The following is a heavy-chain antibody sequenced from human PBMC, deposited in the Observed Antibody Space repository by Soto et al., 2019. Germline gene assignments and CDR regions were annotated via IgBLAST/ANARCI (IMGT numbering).Heavy chain of an antibody. CDR3: TRDAKLGYCSSTSCRYYYYMDV. J-gene: IGHJ6*03. CDR1: GVTFSGSA. V-gene: IGHV3-73*01. Sequence: GGSMRVSWAASGVTFSGSAMHWVRQASEKGLEWVGRIRSKANSYATAYAASVKGRFTISRDDSKNTAYLQMNSLKTEDTAVYYCTRDAKLGYCSSTSCRYYYYMDVWGKGTTVTVSS. CDR2: IRSKANSYAT. D-gene: IGHD2-2*01.